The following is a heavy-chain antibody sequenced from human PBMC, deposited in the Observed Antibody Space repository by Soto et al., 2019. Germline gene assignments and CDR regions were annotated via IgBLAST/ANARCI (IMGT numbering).Heavy chain of an antibody. CDR1: GGSISSGGYS. CDR2: IYHSGST. D-gene: IGHD4-17*01. J-gene: IGHJ4*02. CDR3: ARSQTTMTSYDY. V-gene: IGHV4-30-2*01. Sequence: QLQLQESGSGLVKPSQTLSLTCAVSGGSISSGGYSWSWIRQPPGKGLEWIGYIYHSGSTYYNPSLPGRVTLSVDTSKNEFCLKLSSVTAADTAVYYCARSQTTMTSYDYWGQGGLVTGST.